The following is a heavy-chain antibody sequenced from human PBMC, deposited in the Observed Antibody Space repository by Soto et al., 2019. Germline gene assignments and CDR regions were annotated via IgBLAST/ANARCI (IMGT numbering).Heavy chain of an antibody. V-gene: IGHV4-59*06. CDR1: GGSMISYY. CDR2: IYHSGRT. CDR3: ARWVEVSLDYFDS. Sequence: SETLSLTCTVSGGSMISYYWSWVRQSPGKGLEWIGHIYHSGRTYYNPSLKSRVTISVDTSMNQFSLNLLSMTAADTAVYYCARWVEVSLDYFDSWGQGPRSPSPQ. J-gene: IGHJ4*02. D-gene: IGHD2-15*01.